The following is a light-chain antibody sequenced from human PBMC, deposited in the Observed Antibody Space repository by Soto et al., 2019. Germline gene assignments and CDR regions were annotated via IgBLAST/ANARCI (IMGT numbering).Light chain of an antibody. CDR3: ASWDDSLSGYV. Sequence: QWLLTQPPSSSVNPGQRLTISCSGSTSNILRNYVYWYRQLPGTAPRLLISMNDQRPSGVPDRFSGSKSGTSASLAISGLRSEDEADYDCASWDDSLSGYVFGTGTKVNVL. V-gene: IGLV1-47*01. J-gene: IGLJ1*01. CDR1: TSNILRNY. CDR2: MND.